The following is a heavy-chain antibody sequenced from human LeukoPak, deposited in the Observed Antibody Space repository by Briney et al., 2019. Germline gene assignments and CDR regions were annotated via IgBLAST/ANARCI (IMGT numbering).Heavy chain of an antibody. Sequence: SEALSLTCTVSGGSISSYYWSRIRQPPGKGLEWIGYNYYSGSTNYNPSLKSRVTISVDTSKNQFSLKLSSVTAADTAVYYCARVMNLSYCSSTSCSIRDWFDPWGQGTLVTVSS. V-gene: IGHV4-59*01. J-gene: IGHJ5*02. CDR3: ARVMNLSYCSSTSCSIRDWFDP. CDR1: GGSISSYY. CDR2: NYYSGST. D-gene: IGHD2-2*01.